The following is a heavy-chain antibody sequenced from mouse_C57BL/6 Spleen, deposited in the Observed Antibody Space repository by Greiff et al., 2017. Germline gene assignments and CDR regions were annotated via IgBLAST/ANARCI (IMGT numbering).Heavy chain of an antibody. D-gene: IGHD1-1*01. J-gene: IGHJ4*01. CDR1: GYTFTSYW. CDR3: ARSGYYGSSHYYAMDY. V-gene: IGHV1-55*01. Sequence: VQLQQPGAELVKPGASVKMSCKASGYTFTSYWITWVKQRPGQGLEWIGDIYPGSGSTNYNEKFKGKATLTADKSSSTAYMQLSSLTSEDSAVYFCARSGYYGSSHYYAMDYWGQGTSVTVSS. CDR2: IYPGSGST.